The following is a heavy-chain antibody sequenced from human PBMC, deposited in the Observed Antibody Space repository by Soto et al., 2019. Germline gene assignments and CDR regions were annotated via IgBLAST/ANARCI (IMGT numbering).Heavy chain of an antibody. CDR1: GGSLTGYY. V-gene: IGHV4-34*01. D-gene: IGHD5-12*01. CDR2: IKDGGST. Sequence: QVQLQQWGAGLLKPSETLSLTCAVNGGSLTGYYWSWIRQPPGKGLEWIGEIKDGGSTNYSPSLRGRATISSDTSNNQFSLKLNSVTAADTAVCYCARGQEGIVATHWDQGALVTVSS. CDR3: ARGQEGIVATH. J-gene: IGHJ4*02.